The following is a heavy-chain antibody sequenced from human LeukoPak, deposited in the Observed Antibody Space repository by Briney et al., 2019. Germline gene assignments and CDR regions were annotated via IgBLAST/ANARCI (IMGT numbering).Heavy chain of an antibody. CDR1: GFTSSRYV. Sequence: SGGSLRLSCEASGFTSSRYVMHWVRQAPGKGLEWVAVISNDGRNKYYADSVKGRLTISRDNSRNTLYLQMSSLRAEDTAVYYCARVPQIWSLLDYWGQGTLVTVSS. V-gene: IGHV3-30*15. D-gene: IGHD5-18*01. CDR3: ARVPQIWSLLDY. J-gene: IGHJ4*02. CDR2: ISNDGRNK.